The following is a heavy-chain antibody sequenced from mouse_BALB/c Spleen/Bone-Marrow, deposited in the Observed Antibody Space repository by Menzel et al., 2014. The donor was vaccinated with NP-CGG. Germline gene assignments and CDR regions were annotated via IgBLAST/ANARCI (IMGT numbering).Heavy chain of an antibody. Sequence: VQLQESGAELVRPGTSVMGSCKASGYAFTDYLMEGLKQRPGQGLEWSGVINPGSGSTNYNEKFKDRATLTADKSSSTAYMQLSSLTSDNSAVYFCARYNGSFDYWGQGTMLTVSS. J-gene: IGHJ2*01. V-gene: IGHV1-54*01. CDR3: ARYNGSFDY. CDR1: GYAFTDYL. CDR2: INPGSGST. D-gene: IGHD2-3*01.